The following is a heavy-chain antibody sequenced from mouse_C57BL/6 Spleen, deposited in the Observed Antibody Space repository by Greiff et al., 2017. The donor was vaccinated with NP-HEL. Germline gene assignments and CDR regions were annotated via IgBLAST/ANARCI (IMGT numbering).Heavy chain of an antibody. Sequence: DVMLVESGGGLVQPKGSLKLSCAASGFSFNTYAMNWVRQAPGKGLEWVARIRSKSNNYATYYADSVKDRFTISRDDSESMLYLQMNNLKTEDTAMYYCVRHGVYYDYDDWYFDVWGTGTTVTVSS. CDR1: GFSFNTYA. V-gene: IGHV10-1*01. D-gene: IGHD2-4*01. CDR2: IRSKSNNYAT. CDR3: VRHGVYYDYDDWYFDV. J-gene: IGHJ1*03.